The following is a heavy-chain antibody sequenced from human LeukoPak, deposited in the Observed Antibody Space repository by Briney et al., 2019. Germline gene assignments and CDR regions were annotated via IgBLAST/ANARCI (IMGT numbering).Heavy chain of an antibody. J-gene: IGHJ6*04. V-gene: IGHV1-3*01. CDR3: ARAEVRGVLNYYYYGMDV. CDR2: INAGNGNT. D-gene: IGHD3-10*01. CDR1: GYTFTSYA. Sequence: ASVKVSCKASGYTFTSYAMHWVRQAPGQRLEWMGWINAGNGNTKYSKKFQGRVTITRDTSASTAYMELSSLRYEDTSVYYCARAEVRGVLNYYYYGMDVWGKGTTVTVSS.